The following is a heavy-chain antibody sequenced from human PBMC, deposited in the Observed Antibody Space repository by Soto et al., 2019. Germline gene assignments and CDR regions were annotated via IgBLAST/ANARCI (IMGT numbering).Heavy chain of an antibody. CDR1: GFTFSSYG. J-gene: IGHJ5*02. Sequence: GGSLRLSCAASGFTFSSYGMHWVRQAPGKGLEWVAVISYDGSNKYYADSVKGRFTISRDNSKNTLYLQMNSLRAEDTAVYYCAKDLVATTEDNWFDPWGQGTLVTVSS. CDR2: ISYDGSNK. CDR3: AKDLVATTEDNWFDP. V-gene: IGHV3-30*18. D-gene: IGHD5-12*01.